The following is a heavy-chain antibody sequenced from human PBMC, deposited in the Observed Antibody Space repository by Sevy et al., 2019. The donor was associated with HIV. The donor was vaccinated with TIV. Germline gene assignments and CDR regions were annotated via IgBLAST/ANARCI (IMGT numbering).Heavy chain of an antibody. CDR3: TKFYGTGSYVDY. CDR2: IKEDGSEQ. J-gene: IGHJ4*02. V-gene: IGHV3-7*01. Sequence: GGSLRLSCAASGLTFSSYWMSWVRQAPGKGLEWVANIKEDGSEQYYVDSVKGRFTVSRDNAKNSLYLQMNSLRAEDTPVYYGTKFYGTGSYVDYWGQGTLVTVSS. CDR1: GLTFSSYW. D-gene: IGHD6-19*01.